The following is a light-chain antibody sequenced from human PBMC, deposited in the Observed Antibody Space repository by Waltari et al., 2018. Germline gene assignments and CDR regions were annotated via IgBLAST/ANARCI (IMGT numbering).Light chain of an antibody. Sequence: DIQMTQSPSSLSASVGDRVTITCRASQSISSYLNWYQQKPGKDPKLLSYAASSLQSGVPSRFSGSGSGTDFTLIISSLQPEDFATYYCQQSYSTPLTFGGGTKVEIK. CDR1: QSISSY. CDR3: QQSYSTPLT. CDR2: AAS. V-gene: IGKV1-39*01. J-gene: IGKJ4*01.